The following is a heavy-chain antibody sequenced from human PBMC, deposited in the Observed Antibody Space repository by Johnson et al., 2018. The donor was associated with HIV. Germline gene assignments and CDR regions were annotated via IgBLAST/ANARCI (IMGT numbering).Heavy chain of an antibody. Sequence: VQLVESGGGLVQPGGSLRLSCAASGFTFDDYGMSWVRQAPGKGLEWVSGINWNGGSIGYADSVKGRFTISRDNAKNSLYLQMNSLRAEDTAVYYCARGGSSTSLDAFDIWGQGTMVTVSS. CDR3: ARGGSSTSLDAFDI. D-gene: IGHD2-2*01. J-gene: IGHJ3*02. CDR1: GFTFDDYG. V-gene: IGHV3-20*04. CDR2: INWNGGSI.